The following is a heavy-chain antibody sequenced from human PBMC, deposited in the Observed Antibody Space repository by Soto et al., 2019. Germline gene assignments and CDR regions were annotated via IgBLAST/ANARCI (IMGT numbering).Heavy chain of an antibody. CDR3: AREASSGWTYYFDY. V-gene: IGHV3-30-3*01. CDR1: GFPSSAFA. Sequence: QVQLVESGGGVFQPGGSLRPSCPAPGFPSSAFALHWVRQVPGKGLEWVAVISHEGSNKYSADSVKGRFTISRDKSKNTLYLQMNSLRAEDTAGYYCAREASSGWTYYFDYWGQGTTVTVSS. J-gene: IGHJ4*03. D-gene: IGHD6-19*01. CDR2: ISHEGSNK.